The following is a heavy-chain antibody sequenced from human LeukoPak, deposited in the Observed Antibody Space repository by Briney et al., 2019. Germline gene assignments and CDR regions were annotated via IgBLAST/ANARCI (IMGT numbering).Heavy chain of an antibody. Sequence: ASVKVSCKASGYTFTSYGISWVRQAPGQGLEGMGWISAYNGNTNYAQKLQGRVTITTDKDRSKDYMEMRRLRSDDTAVYYCATQYCSSTSCYAGDAFDIWGQGTLVTVSS. CDR2: ISAYNGNT. J-gene: IGHJ3*02. CDR1: GYTFTSYG. CDR3: ATQYCSSTSCYAGDAFDI. D-gene: IGHD2-2*01. V-gene: IGHV1-18*01.